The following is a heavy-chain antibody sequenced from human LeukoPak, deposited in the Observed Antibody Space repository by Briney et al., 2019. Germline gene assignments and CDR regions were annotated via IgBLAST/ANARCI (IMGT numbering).Heavy chain of an antibody. Sequence: GGSLRLSCAASGFTFSSYAMHWVRQAPGKGLEWVAVISYDGSNKYYADSVKGRFTISRDNSKNTLYLQMNSLRAEDTAVYYCARDKYRGGPDWYFALSGRGSLVTVSS. D-gene: IGHD1-14*01. V-gene: IGHV3-30*04. CDR2: ISYDGSNK. CDR3: ARDKYRGGPDWYFAL. CDR1: GFTFSSYA. J-gene: IGHJ2*01.